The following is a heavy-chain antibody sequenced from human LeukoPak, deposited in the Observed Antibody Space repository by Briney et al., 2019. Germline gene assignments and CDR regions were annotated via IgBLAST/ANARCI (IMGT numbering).Heavy chain of an antibody. CDR2: IIHSGST. CDR1: GGSFSGYY. CDR3: GRERRGTPLWPPDY. D-gene: IGHD3-16*01. V-gene: IGHV4-34*12. J-gene: IGHJ4*02. Sequence: SETLSLTCAVYGGSFSGYYWTWIRQSPGKGLEWIWEIIHSGSTNYNPSLKRRVTMSVDTSKNQFSLKLNSVPAADTAICYCGRERRGTPLWPPDYWGQGVLVTVS.